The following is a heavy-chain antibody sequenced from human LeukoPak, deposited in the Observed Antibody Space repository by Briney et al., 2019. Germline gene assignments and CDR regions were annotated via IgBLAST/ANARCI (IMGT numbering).Heavy chain of an antibody. CDR3: ARDWSKYTGMDV. CDR2: IYSGGDT. D-gene: IGHD6-6*01. Sequence: GGSLRLSCTASGFIIRINYMSWVRQAPGKGLEWVSVIYSGGDTSYKDSLKGRFTISSDNSKNTVYLQMSSLTAAEKDVYYCARDWSKYTGMDVWGQGTTVSVSS. CDR1: GFIIRINY. J-gene: IGHJ6*02. V-gene: IGHV3-66*01.